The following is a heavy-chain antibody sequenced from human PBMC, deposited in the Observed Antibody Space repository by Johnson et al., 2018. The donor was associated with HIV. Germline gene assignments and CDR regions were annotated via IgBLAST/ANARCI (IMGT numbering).Heavy chain of an antibody. CDR2: IYSGGST. J-gene: IGHJ3*02. D-gene: IGHD2-2*01. Sequence: MQLVESGGGLVKPGGSLRLSCAASGFTVSSNYMSWVRQAPGKGLEWVSVIYSGGSTYYADSVKGRFTISRDNAKNSLYLQMNSLRAEDTALYYCARGTLAAFDIWGQGTMVTVSS. CDR1: GFTVSSNY. V-gene: IGHV3-66*01. CDR3: ARGTLAAFDI.